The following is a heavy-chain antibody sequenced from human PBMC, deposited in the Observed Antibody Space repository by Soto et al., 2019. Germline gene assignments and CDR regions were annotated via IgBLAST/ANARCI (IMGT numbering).Heavy chain of an antibody. CDR2: VFYTGRT. CDR1: GGSLGSYY. J-gene: IGHJ6*02. V-gene: IGHV4-59*01. CDR3: ERDGDGRMTTNRYYYNGMDV. Sequence: KPSETLSLTCTVSGGSLGSYYWSWIRQPPGKGLEWIGYVFYTGRTNYNASLKSRVSISLDTTNYPFSLKLRSVTAVDTAVYYCERDGDGRMTTNRYYYNGMDVWGPGTTVTVSS. D-gene: IGHD4-4*01.